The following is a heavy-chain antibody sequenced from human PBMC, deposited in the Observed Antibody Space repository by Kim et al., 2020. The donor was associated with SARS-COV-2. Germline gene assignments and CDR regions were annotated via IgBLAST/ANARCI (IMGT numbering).Heavy chain of an antibody. Sequence: GGSLRLSCAASGFTVSSNYMSWVRQAPGKGLEWVSVIYSGGSTYYADSVKGRFTISRDNSKNTLYLQMNSLRAEDTAVYYCAREGGDAVYGHFDYWGQGTLVTVSS. CDR2: IYSGGST. CDR1: GFTVSSNY. J-gene: IGHJ4*02. V-gene: IGHV3-53*01. D-gene: IGHD2-8*01. CDR3: AREGGDAVYGHFDY.